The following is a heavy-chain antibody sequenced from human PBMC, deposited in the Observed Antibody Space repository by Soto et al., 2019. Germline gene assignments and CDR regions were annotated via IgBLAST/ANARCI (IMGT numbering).Heavy chain of an antibody. V-gene: IGHV1-69*01. CDR1: GGTFSSYA. CDR2: IIPMYGPA. D-gene: IGHD3-10*01. Sequence: QVPLVQSGAEVKKPGSSVTVSCKASGGTFSSYAIHWVRQAPGQGLEWMGGIIPMYGPAKYAQRFQGRVTITADESTTTVYMELTSLPSPDTAVYYCARVTSMVRGVIDNWFDPWGHGTLVTVSS. CDR3: ARVTSMVRGVIDNWFDP. J-gene: IGHJ5*02.